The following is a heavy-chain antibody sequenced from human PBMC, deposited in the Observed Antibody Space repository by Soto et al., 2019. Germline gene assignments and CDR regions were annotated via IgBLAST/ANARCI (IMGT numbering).Heavy chain of an antibody. CDR1: GGSISSYY. V-gene: IGHV4-59*01. J-gene: IGHJ3*02. CDR3: ARDSGGMYSSGWYTENAFDI. Sequence: SETLSLTCTVSGGSISSYYWSWIRQPPGKGLVWIGYIYYSGSTNYNPSLKSRVTISVDTSKNQFSLKLSSVTAADTAVYYCARDSGGMYSSGWYTENAFDIWGQGTMVTVSS. CDR2: IYYSGST. D-gene: IGHD6-19*01.